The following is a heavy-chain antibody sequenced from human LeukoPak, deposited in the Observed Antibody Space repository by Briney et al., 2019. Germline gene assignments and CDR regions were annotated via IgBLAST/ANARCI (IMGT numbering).Heavy chain of an antibody. CDR3: TTEGLRYSGSFPRRRPFDY. D-gene: IGHD1-26*01. J-gene: IGHJ4*02. Sequence: AGGSLRLSCAASGFTFSNAWMSWVRQAPGKGLEWVGRIKSKTDGGTTDYAAPVKGRFTISRDDSKNTLYLQMNSLKTEDTAVYYCTTEGLRYSGSFPRRRPFDYWGQGTLVTVSS. V-gene: IGHV3-15*01. CDR1: GFTFSNAW. CDR2: IKSKTDGGTT.